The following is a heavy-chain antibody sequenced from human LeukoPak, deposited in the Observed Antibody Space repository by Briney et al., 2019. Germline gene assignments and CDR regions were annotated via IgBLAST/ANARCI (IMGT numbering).Heavy chain of an antibody. CDR3: ARDSSGYQNY. Sequence: GGSLRLSCAASGFTFSSYAMHWVRQAPGKGLEWVAVISFDGTNKYFADSVRGRFTISRDNSKNTLYLQMNSLRAEDTAVYYCARDSSGYQNYWGQGTLVTVSS. CDR2: ISFDGTNK. J-gene: IGHJ4*02. CDR1: GFTFSSYA. V-gene: IGHV3-30-3*01. D-gene: IGHD3-22*01.